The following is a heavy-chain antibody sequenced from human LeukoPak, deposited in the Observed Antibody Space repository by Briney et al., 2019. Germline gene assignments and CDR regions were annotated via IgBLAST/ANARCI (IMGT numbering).Heavy chain of an antibody. D-gene: IGHD6-19*01. J-gene: IGHJ4*02. Sequence: PSETLSLTCTVSGGPISSSSYYWGWIRQPPGKGPEWIGSIYYSGSTYYNPSLKSRVTISVDTSKNQFSLKLSSVTAADTAVYYCASSPGVAGTIWGQGTLVTVTS. CDR3: ASSPGVAGTI. CDR1: GGPISSSSYY. V-gene: IGHV4-39*01. CDR2: IYYSGST.